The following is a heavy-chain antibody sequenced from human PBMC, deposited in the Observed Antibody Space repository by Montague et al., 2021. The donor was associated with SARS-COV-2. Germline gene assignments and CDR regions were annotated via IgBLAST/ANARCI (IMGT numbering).Heavy chain of an antibody. CDR2: VYYSGST. Sequence: TLSLTCTVSGGSISDGGYSWTWIRQHPGKGLEWIGCVYYSGSTFYNPSLKSRITISVDTSKNQFSLKLSSVTAADTAVYYCAREGGRIQLWLRGDDAFNIWGQGTLVTVSS. CDR1: GGSISDGGYS. CDR3: AREGGRIQLWLRGDDAFNI. D-gene: IGHD5-18*01. J-gene: IGHJ3*02. V-gene: IGHV4-31*03.